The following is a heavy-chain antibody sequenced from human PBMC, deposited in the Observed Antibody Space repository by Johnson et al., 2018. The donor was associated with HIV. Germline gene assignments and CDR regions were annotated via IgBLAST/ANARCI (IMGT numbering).Heavy chain of an antibody. J-gene: IGHJ3*02. CDR3: VWYGRGGCSSVFDI. D-gene: IGHD6-19*01. Sequence: EQLVESGGGVVQPGGSLRLSCAASGFTVSSNYMSWVRQAPGKGLEWVSVIYSGGSTYYADSVKGRFTITRDSSKNTLYLQMNSLRAEDTAVYYCVWYGRGGCSSVFDIWGQGTMVTVSS. V-gene: IGHV3-66*01. CDR2: IYSGGST. CDR1: GFTVSSNY.